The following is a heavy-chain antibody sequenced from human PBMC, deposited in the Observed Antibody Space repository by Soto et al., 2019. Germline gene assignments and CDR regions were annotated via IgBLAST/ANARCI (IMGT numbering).Heavy chain of an antibody. Sequence: PSETLSLTCTVSGGSISSSSYYWGWIRQPPGKGLEWIGYIYYSGSTNYNPSLKSRVTISVDTSKNQFSLKLSSVTAADTAVYYCARHNSVVPATEEGSWFDPWGQGTLVTVSS. CDR2: IYYSGST. CDR3: ARHNSVVPATEEGSWFDP. D-gene: IGHD2-2*01. V-gene: IGHV4-61*05. J-gene: IGHJ5*02. CDR1: GGSISSSSYY.